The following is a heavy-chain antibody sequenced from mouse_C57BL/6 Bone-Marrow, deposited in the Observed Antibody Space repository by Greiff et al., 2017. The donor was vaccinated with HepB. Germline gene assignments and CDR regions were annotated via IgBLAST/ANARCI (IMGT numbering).Heavy chain of an antibody. CDR1: GYSFTGYY. CDR2: INPSTGGT. CDR3: ARKGLLDY. Sequence: VQLKQSGPELVKPGASVKISCKASGYSFTGYYMNWVKQSPEKSLEWIGEINPSTGGTTYNQKFKAKATLTVDKSSSTAYMQLKSLTSEYSAVYYCARKGLLDYWGQGTTRTVSS. J-gene: IGHJ2*01. D-gene: IGHD2-13*01. V-gene: IGHV1-42*01.